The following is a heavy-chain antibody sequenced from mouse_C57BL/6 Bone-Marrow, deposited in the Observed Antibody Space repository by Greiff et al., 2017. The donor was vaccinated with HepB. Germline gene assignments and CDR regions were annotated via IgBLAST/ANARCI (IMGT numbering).Heavy chain of an antibody. D-gene: IGHD1-1*01. V-gene: IGHV1-63*01. Sequence: VQLQESGAELVRPGTSVKMSCKASGYTFTNYWIGWAKQRPGHGLEWIGDIYPGGGYTNYNEKFKGKATLTADKSSSTAYMQCSSLTSEDSAIYYCARSGGYYYGSSYAFDYWGQGTTLTVSS. CDR2: IYPGGGYT. CDR3: ARSGGYYYGSSYAFDY. J-gene: IGHJ2*01. CDR1: GYTFTNYW.